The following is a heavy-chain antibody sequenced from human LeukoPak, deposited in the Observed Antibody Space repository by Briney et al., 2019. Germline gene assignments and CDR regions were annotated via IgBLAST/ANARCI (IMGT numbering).Heavy chain of an antibody. V-gene: IGHV4-30-2*01. CDR2: IYHSGST. CDR3: ASISHPNWFDP. J-gene: IGHJ5*02. CDR1: GGSISSGGYS. Sequence: PSQTLSLTCAVSGGSISSGGYSWSWIRQPPGKGLEWIGYIYHSGSTYYNPSLKSRVTISVDTSRNQFSLKLSSVTAADTAVYYCASISHPNWFDPWGQGTLVTVSS.